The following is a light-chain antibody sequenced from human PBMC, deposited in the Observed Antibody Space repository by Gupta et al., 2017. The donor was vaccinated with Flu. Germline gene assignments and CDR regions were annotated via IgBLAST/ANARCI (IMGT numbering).Light chain of an antibody. CDR3: AVWDRSAAL. Sequence: SYELTQPHSVSVALGQTARITGGGNNMGSDTVHWYQPEPGPAPVSYSYRDTNRPSRIPECVSGSDSANTVTMTSIRAQAGEEYYYYCAVWDRSAALFGGGTKLTVL. J-gene: IGLJ3*02. CDR2: RDT. V-gene: IGLV3-9*01. CDR1: NMGSDT.